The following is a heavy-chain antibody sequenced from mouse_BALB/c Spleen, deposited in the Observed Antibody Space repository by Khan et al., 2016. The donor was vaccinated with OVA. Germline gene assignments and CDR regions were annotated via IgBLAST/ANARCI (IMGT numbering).Heavy chain of an antibody. J-gene: IGHJ1*01. CDR3: ARYYGSSYWYFDV. CDR1: GFNIKDTY. D-gene: IGHD1-1*01. CDR2: IDPANGNT. V-gene: IGHV14-3*02. Sequence: EVQLQQSGAELVKPVASVKLSCTASGFNIKDTYMHWVKQRPEQGLEWIGRIDPANGNTKYDPKFQGKATITADTSSNTAYLQLSSLTSEDTAVYYCARYYGSSYWYFDVWGAGTTVTVSS.